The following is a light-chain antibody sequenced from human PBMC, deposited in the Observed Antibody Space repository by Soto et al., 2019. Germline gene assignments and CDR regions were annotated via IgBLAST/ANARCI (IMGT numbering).Light chain of an antibody. V-gene: IGKV2-28*01. Sequence: DMVMTQSPLSLPFTPGEPASISCRSSQSLLLSNGFNYLDWYLQKPGQSPQLLIFLGSNRASGVTDKFSGSGSGTDFTLKISRVEAEDVGVYYCMQALQTPLTFGGGTKVEIK. CDR1: QSLLLSNGFNY. CDR3: MQALQTPLT. J-gene: IGKJ4*01. CDR2: LGS.